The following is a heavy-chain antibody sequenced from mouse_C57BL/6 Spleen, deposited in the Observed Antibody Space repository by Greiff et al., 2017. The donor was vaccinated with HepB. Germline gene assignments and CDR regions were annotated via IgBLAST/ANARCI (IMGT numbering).Heavy chain of an antibody. V-gene: IGHV14-4*01. CDR1: GFNIKDDY. CDR3: TTPTTVVAYPGYLYFDV. J-gene: IGHJ1*03. CDR2: IDPENGDT. D-gene: IGHD1-1*01. Sequence: DVQLVESGAELVRPGASVKLSCTASGFNIKDDYMHWVKQRPEQGLEWIGWIDPENGDTEYASKFQGKATITADTSSNTAYLQLSSLTSEDTAVYYFTTPTTVVAYPGYLYFDVWGTGTTVTVSS.